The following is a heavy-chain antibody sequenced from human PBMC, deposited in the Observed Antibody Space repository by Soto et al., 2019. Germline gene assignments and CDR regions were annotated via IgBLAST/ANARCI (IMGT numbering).Heavy chain of an antibody. V-gene: IGHV4-61*01. J-gene: IGHJ5*02. CDR3: AREYHP. Sequence: PSETLSLTCTVSGDSISSSSYYWTWIRQPPGKGLEWIGHIYYSGSTNYNPSLKSRVTISLDTSKNQFSLKLSSVTAADTAVYYCAREYHPWGQGTLVTVSS. D-gene: IGHD2-2*02. CDR2: IYYSGST. CDR1: GDSISSSSYY.